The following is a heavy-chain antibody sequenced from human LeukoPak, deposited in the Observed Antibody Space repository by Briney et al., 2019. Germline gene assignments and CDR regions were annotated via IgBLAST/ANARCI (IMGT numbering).Heavy chain of an antibody. CDR3: ARERVVAATLFDY. CDR1: GFTSSSYS. V-gene: IGHV3-21*01. D-gene: IGHD2-15*01. J-gene: IGHJ4*02. Sequence: PGGSLRLSCAASGFTSSSYSMNWIRQAPGKGLEWVSSISSSSSYIYYADSVKGRFTISRDNAKNSLYLQMNSLRAESTAVYYCARERVVAATLFDYWGQGTLVTVSS. CDR2: ISSSSSYI.